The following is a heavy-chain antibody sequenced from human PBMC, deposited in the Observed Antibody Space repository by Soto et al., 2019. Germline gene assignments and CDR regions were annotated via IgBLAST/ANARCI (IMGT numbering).Heavy chain of an antibody. J-gene: IGHJ4*02. CDR3: ARHLPTRYSNYLDY. D-gene: IGHD4-4*01. CDR2: IYYSGST. CDR1: GGSISSSSYY. V-gene: IGHV4-39*01. Sequence: LSLTCTVSGGSISSSSYYWGWIRQPPGKGLEWIGSIYYSGSTYYNPSLKSRVTISVDTSKNQFSLKLSSVTAADTAVYYCARHLPTRYSNYLDYWGQGTLVTVSS.